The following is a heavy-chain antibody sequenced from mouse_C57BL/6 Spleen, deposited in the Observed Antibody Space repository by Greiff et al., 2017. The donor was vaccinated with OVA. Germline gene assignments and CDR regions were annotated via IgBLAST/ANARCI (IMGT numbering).Heavy chain of an antibody. D-gene: IGHD4-1*01. CDR3: ARSAWERGYFDY. V-gene: IGHV1-80*01. CDR2: IYPGDGDT. J-gene: IGHJ2*01. Sequence: VQLQQSGAELVKPGASVKISCKASGYAFSSYWMNWVKQRPGTGLEWIGQIYPGDGDTNYNGKFKGKATLTADKSSSTAYMQLSSLTSEDSAVYFCARSAWERGYFDYWGQGTTLTVSS. CDR1: GYAFSSYW.